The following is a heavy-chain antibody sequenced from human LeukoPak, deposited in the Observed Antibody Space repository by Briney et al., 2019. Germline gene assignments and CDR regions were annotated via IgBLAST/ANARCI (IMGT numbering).Heavy chain of an antibody. CDR2: ITSGGDYI. J-gene: IGHJ4*02. D-gene: IGHD3-9*01. CDR1: GFSHNNYA. CDR3: ARGHYDVLAASYKWTPDY. Sequence: GGSLRLSCVFSGFSHNNYAMSWVRQAPGKGLEWVSSITSGGDYIYYADSVKGRFTTSRDNAKNSLSLQLNSLRVEDTAVYYCARGHYDVLAASYKWTPDYWGQGTLVTVSS. V-gene: IGHV3-21*01.